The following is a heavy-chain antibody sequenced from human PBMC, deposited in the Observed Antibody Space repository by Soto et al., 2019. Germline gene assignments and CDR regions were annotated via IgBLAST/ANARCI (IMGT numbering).Heavy chain of an antibody. CDR2: IYSRGTT. CDR3: ARADSGAHSAAFDI. D-gene: IGHD2-15*01. CDR1: GDSISSGGYF. V-gene: IGHV4-31*03. J-gene: IGHJ3*02. Sequence: PSETLSLTCTVSGDSISSGGYFWTWIRQHPGKGLEWIGFIYSRGTTYYNPSLKSRLTISVDTSKNQFSVRLSSVTAADTAVYYSARADSGAHSAAFDIWGQGTMVTVSS.